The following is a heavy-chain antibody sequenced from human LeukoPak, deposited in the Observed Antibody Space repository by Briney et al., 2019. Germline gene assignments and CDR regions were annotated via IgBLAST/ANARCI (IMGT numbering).Heavy chain of an antibody. CDR2: ISWNSGSV. Sequence: PGGSLRLSCAASGFTFDDYAMHWVRQAPEKGLEWVSRISWNSGSVGYADSVKGRFTISRDNAKNSLYLQMNSLRAEDTALYYCAKDMGLGEYYDSSGYYFDYWGQGTLVTVSS. D-gene: IGHD3-22*01. CDR1: GFTFDDYA. V-gene: IGHV3-9*01. J-gene: IGHJ4*02. CDR3: AKDMGLGEYYDSSGYYFDY.